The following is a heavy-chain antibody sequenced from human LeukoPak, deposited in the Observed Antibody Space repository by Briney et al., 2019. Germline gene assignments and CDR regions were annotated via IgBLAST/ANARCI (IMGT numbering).Heavy chain of an antibody. J-gene: IGHJ4*02. V-gene: IGHV4-31*03. Sequence: SETLSLTCTVSGGSISSGGYYWSWIRQHPGKGLEWIGYIYYSGSTYYNPSLKSRVTISVGTSKNQFSLKLSSVTAADTAVYYCARVRYCSSTSCFAYFDYWGQGTLVTVSS. CDR3: ARVRYCSSTSCFAYFDY. CDR1: GGSISSGGYY. D-gene: IGHD2-2*01. CDR2: IYYSGST.